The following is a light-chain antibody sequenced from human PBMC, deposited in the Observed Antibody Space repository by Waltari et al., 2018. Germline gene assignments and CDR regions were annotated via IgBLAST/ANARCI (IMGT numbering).Light chain of an antibody. Sequence: DIVMTQTPLSLPITPGEPASISCRSSQSLLHSNGNTYLHWYLQKPGQSPQLLIYGGSNRASGVPDRFSGSGSGTDFTLKISKVEADDVGVYYCVQAIAFPYSFGQGTKVEIK. J-gene: IGKJ2*03. CDR1: QSLLHSNGNTY. CDR2: GGS. CDR3: VQAIAFPYS. V-gene: IGKV2-40*01.